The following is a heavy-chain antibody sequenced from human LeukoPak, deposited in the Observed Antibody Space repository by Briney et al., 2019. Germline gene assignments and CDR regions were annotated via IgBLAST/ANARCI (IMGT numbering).Heavy chain of an antibody. CDR3: AKDIHRRAIFGVVTTWDY. Sequence: GGSLRLSCAASGFTFSSYAMSWVRQAPGKGLEWVSTISGSGGRTYYADSVKGRFTISRDNSKNTLYLQMNSLRAEDTAVYYCAKDIHRRAIFGVVTTWDYWGQGTLVTVSS. V-gene: IGHV3-23*01. CDR2: ISGSGGRT. CDR1: GFTFSSYA. J-gene: IGHJ4*02. D-gene: IGHD3-3*01.